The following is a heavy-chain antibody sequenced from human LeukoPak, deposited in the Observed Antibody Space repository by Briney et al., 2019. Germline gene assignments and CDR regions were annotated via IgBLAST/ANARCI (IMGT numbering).Heavy chain of an antibody. CDR3: VRLRRNNDRSGYYYYYDY. Sequence: GGSLTLSCAASGYTFSDFSVNWVRQSPGKGLEWVSSISVRRNYRYYADSVRGRFTITRDDARDSLFLQMNRLRGEDTAVYFCVRLRRNNDRSGYYYYYDYWGQGTLVSVFS. D-gene: IGHD3-22*01. CDR2: ISVRRNYR. CDR1: GYTFSDFS. V-gene: IGHV3-21*01. J-gene: IGHJ4*02.